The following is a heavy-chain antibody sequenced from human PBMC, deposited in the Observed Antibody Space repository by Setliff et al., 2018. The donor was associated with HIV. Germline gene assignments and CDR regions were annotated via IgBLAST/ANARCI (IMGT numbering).Heavy chain of an antibody. J-gene: IGHJ6*03. Sequence: PSETLSLTCAVSGGSIGTANWWSWVRQPPGQGLEWIGEIYYSGSTYYNPSLKSRVTISVDTSKNQFSLKLSSVTAADTAVYYCACGAAAGTDYYYYHYMDVWGKGTTVTVSS. CDR2: IYYSGST. D-gene: IGHD6-13*01. CDR1: GGSIGTANW. CDR3: ACGAAAGTDYYYYHYMDV. V-gene: IGHV4-4*02.